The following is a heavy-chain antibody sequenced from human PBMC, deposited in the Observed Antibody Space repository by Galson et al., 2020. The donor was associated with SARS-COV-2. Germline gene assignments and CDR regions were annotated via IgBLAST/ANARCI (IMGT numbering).Heavy chain of an antibody. J-gene: IGHJ6*02. Sequence: NSGGSLRLSCAASGFPLSTYSMNWVRLAPGKGLEWLSSISTSSSYTYYVDSVKGRFSISRDNPRNSLYLQMNSLRAEDTAVYYCARDEGIRGYNYGRLYYGMDVWGQGTTVTVSS. CDR2: ISTSSSYT. CDR3: ARDEGIRGYNYGRLYYGMDV. CDR1: GFPLSTYS. V-gene: IGHV3-21*01. D-gene: IGHD5-18*01.